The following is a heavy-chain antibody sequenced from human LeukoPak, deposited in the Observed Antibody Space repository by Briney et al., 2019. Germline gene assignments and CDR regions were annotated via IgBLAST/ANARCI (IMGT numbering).Heavy chain of an antibody. Sequence: PSETLSLTCSVSGDSISSGFYYWGWIRQPPGKGLEWIGSIYYSGNTYYNPSLENRISMSVDTSKNQFSLNLNSGTAADTAVYYCARDRVGQQLVGRKYYYYYYMDVWGKGTTVTISS. CDR1: GDSISSGFYY. V-gene: IGHV4-39*07. CDR2: IYYSGNT. CDR3: ARDRVGQQLVGRKYYYYYYMDV. J-gene: IGHJ6*03. D-gene: IGHD6-13*01.